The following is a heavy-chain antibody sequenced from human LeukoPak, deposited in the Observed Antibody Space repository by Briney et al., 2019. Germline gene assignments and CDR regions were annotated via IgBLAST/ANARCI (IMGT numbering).Heavy chain of an antibody. CDR2: ISSSSSYI. Sequence: GGSLRLSCAASGFTFSSYGMHWVRQAPGKGLEWVSSISSSSSYIYYADSVKGRFTISRDNAKNSLYLQMNSLRAEDTAVYYCAGKRGYSYGPPDYWGQGTLVTVSS. J-gene: IGHJ4*02. CDR1: GFTFSSYG. D-gene: IGHD5-18*01. V-gene: IGHV3-21*01. CDR3: AGKRGYSYGPPDY.